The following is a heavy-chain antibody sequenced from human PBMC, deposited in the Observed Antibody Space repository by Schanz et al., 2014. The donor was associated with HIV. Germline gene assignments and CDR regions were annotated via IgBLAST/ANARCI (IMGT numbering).Heavy chain of an antibody. Sequence: QVQLVESGGGVVQPGRSLRLSCAASGFSFSSYGIHWVRQGPGKGLEWVAVISYDGSNQYYADSVKGRFTISRDNSKNTLYLQMNSLRAEDTAVYYCARRDYGDYYYYYGMVVWGQGTTVIVSS. J-gene: IGHJ6*02. CDR3: ARRDYGDYYYYYGMVV. CDR1: GFSFSSYG. V-gene: IGHV3-30*19. D-gene: IGHD4-17*01. CDR2: ISYDGSNQ.